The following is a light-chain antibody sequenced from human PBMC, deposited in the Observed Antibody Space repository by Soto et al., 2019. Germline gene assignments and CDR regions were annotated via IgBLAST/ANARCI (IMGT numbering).Light chain of an antibody. CDR3: QHYGTSPH. CDR1: QTVSSTY. V-gene: IGKV3-20*01. CDR2: DAS. J-gene: IGKJ4*01. Sequence: EIVLTQSPGTLSLSPAERTTLSCRASQTVSSTYLAWYQQKPGQPPRLLIYDASSRATGIPDRFSGSVSGTDFTLTISILEPEDFAVYYCQHYGTSPHFGGGTNVE.